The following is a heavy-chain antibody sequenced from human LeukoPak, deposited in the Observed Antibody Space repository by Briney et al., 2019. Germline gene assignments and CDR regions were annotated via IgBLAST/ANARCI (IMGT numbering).Heavy chain of an antibody. CDR2: INPNSGGT. V-gene: IGHV1-2*06. CDR3: ARGGAYDYVWGSYRYFDY. Sequence: ASVKDSCKASGGTFISYAISWVRQAPGQGLEWMGRINPNSGGTNYAQKFQGRVTMTRDTSINTAYMELSRLRSDDTAVYYCARGGAYDYVWGSYRYFDYWGQGTLVTVSS. J-gene: IGHJ4*02. D-gene: IGHD3-16*02. CDR1: GGTFISYA.